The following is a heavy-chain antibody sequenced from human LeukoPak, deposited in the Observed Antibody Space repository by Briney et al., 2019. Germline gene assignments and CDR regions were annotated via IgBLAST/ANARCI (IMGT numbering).Heavy chain of an antibody. CDR2: IIPIFGIA. D-gene: IGHD5-18*01. CDR3: ARGRDTAMVTSLGYFDY. J-gene: IGHJ4*02. V-gene: IGHV1-69*04. CDR1: GGTFSSYA. Sequence: SVKVSCKASGGTFSSYAISWVRQPPGQGLEWMGRIIPIFGIANYAQKFQGRVTITADKSTSTAYMELSSLRSEDTAVYYCARGRDTAMVTSLGYFDYWGQGTLVTVSS.